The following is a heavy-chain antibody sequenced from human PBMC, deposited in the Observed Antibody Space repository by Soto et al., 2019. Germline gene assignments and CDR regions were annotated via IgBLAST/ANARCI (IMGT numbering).Heavy chain of an antibody. D-gene: IGHD2-2*01. CDR2: IIPIFGTA. V-gene: IGHV1-69*12. J-gene: IGHJ6*02. CDR1: GGTFSSYA. CDR3: ARHVPAAGYYYGMDV. Sequence: QVQLVQSEAKVKKPGSSVKVSCKASGGTFSSYAISWVRQAPGQGLEWMGGIIPIFGTANYAQKFQGRVTITADESTSTAYKELSSLRSEDTAVYYCARHVPAAGYYYGMDVWGQGTTVTVSS.